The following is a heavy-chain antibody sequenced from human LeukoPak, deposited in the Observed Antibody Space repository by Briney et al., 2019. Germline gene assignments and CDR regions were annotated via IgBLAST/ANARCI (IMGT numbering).Heavy chain of an antibody. CDR1: RFTFSGYG. CDR3: TRDNEHRVFDI. Sequence: GRSLRLSCAASRFTFSGYGMHWVRQAPGKGLEWVAVIWSDGNTKFYVDSVKGRFIISRDNSKNMLYLQANGLRAEDTAMYFCTRDNEHRVFDIWGQGTMVTVSS. V-gene: IGHV3-33*01. CDR2: IWSDGNTK. J-gene: IGHJ3*02. D-gene: IGHD1/OR15-1a*01.